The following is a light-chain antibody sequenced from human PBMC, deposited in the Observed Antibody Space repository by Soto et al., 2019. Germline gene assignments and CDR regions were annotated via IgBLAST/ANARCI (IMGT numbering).Light chain of an antibody. CDR2: VVS. V-gene: IGLV2-14*01. CDR3: GSYTSSDTPDV. J-gene: IGLJ1*01. Sequence: QSALTQPASVSGSPGQSITISCTGTSSDVGGYKYVSWYQQHPDKAPKLIIYVVSNRPSGVSNRFSGSKSGNTASLTISGLQAEDEADHYCGSYTSSDTPDVFGTGTKLTVL. CDR1: SSDVGGYKY.